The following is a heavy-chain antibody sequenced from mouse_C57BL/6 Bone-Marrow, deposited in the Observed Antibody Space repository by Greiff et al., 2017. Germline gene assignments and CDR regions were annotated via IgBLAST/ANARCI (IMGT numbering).Heavy chain of an antibody. V-gene: IGHV1-69*01. Sequence: QVQLQQPGAELVMPGASVKLSCKASGYTFTSYWMHWVKQRPGQGLEWIGEIDPSDSYTNYNQKFKGKSTLTVDKSSSTAYMQLSSLTSEDSAVYYCARLRRLYYYAMDYWGQGTSVTVSS. CDR1: GYTFTSYW. J-gene: IGHJ4*01. CDR3: ARLRRLYYYAMDY. CDR2: IDPSDSYT. D-gene: IGHD1-1*01.